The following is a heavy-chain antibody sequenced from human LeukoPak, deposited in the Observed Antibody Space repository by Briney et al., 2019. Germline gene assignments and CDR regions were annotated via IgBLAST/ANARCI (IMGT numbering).Heavy chain of an antibody. CDR1: GGSISSYY. Sequence: SETLSLTCTVSGGSISSYYRSWIRQPPGKGLEWIGYIYYSGTTNYDPSLKSRVTISVDTSKNQFSLNLSSVTAADTAVYYCARVEMATRRPYYFDYWGQGTLVTVSS. CDR2: IYYSGTT. V-gene: IGHV4-59*01. J-gene: IGHJ4*02. D-gene: IGHD5-24*01. CDR3: ARVEMATRRPYYFDY.